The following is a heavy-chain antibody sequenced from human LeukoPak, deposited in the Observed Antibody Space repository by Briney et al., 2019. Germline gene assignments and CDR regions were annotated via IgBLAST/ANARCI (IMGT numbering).Heavy chain of an antibody. CDR3: ARGRGYTDYAFDN. V-gene: IGHV3-33*01. D-gene: IGHD5-12*01. J-gene: IGHJ4*02. CDR2: IWYDGTNK. CDR1: GFTFSSYG. Sequence: GRSLRLSCAASGFTFSSYGMHWVRQAPGKGLEWVALIWYDGTNKYYTDSVKGRFTISRDNSKNTLYLQMNSLRAEDTAVYYCARGRGYTDYAFDNWGQGTLVTVSS.